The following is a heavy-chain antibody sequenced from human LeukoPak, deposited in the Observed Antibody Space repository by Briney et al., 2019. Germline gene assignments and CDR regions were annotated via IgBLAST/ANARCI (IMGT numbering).Heavy chain of an antibody. CDR2: ISWNSGSI. CDR3: AKDISTMVRGVLLV. Sequence: PGGSLRLSCAASGFTFDDYAMHWVRQAPGKGLEWVSGISWNSGSIGYADSVKGRFTISRDNAENSLYLQMNSLRAEDTALYYCAKDISTMVRGVLLVWGQGTLVTVSS. CDR1: GFTFDDYA. J-gene: IGHJ4*02. V-gene: IGHV3-9*01. D-gene: IGHD3-10*01.